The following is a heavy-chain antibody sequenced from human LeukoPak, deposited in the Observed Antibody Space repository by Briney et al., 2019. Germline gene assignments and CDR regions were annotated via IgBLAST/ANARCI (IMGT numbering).Heavy chain of an antibody. CDR2: IYYSGST. CDR3: AITSYCSSTSCYRRVVGAFDI. D-gene: IGHD2-2*01. J-gene: IGHJ3*02. CDR1: GGSISSSSYY. Sequence: PSETLSLTCSVSGGSISSSSYYWGWIRLPPGKGLECIGSIYYSGSTYYNPSLKSRVTISVDTSKNQFSLKLSSVTAADTAVYYCAITSYCSSTSCYRRVVGAFDIWGQGTMVTVSS. V-gene: IGHV4-39*01.